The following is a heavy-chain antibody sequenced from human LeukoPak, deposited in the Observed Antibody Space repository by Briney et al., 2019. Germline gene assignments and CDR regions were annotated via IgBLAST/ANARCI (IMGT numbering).Heavy chain of an antibody. CDR1: GSXISSSTC. V-gene: IGHV4-4*02. D-gene: IGHD5/OR15-5a*01. Sequence: SETLSLTCAVSGSXISSSTCWTWVRQAPGKGLEWIGEVFYSGSTNSNPSLKSRLTMSVDESKHEFSLKLASVTAADTAIYYCASGGLVSRYLDHWGQGTLVTVSP. J-gene: IGHJ4*02. CDR3: ASGGLVSRYLDH. CDR2: VFYSGST.